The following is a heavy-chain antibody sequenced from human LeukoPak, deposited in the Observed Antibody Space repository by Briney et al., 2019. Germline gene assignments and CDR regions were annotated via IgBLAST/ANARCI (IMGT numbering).Heavy chain of an antibody. J-gene: IGHJ4*02. CDR3: ARARSGPARDYFDS. Sequence: SETLSLTCTVSGASVGSGGHYWRWIRQPAGKGLEWLGRIYVTGSTNYNPSLNSRVSISIDTSNNQFFVQLTSVTAADTAVYFCARARSGPARDYFDSWGQGILVTVSS. V-gene: IGHV4-61*02. CDR2: IYVTGST. CDR1: GASVGSGGHY. D-gene: IGHD6-6*01.